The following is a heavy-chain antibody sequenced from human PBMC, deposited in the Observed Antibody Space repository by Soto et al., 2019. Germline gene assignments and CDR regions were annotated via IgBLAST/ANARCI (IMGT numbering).Heavy chain of an antibody. V-gene: IGHV3-74*01. CDR1: GFIFSTYW. J-gene: IGHJ4*02. Sequence: EEQLVESGGGLIQPGGSLRVSCAASGFIFSTYWMHWVRQVPGKGLVWVSRINGDGTITSYADSVRGRFTISRVNAQNTQYLEMNSLRAEDTGVYYCARERSSGYSYYPFDYWGQGALVTVSS. D-gene: IGHD3-22*01. CDR3: ARERSSGYSYYPFDY. CDR2: INGDGTIT.